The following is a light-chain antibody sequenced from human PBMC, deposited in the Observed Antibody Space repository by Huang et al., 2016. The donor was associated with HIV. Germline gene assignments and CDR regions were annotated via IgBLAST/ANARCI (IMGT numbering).Light chain of an antibody. V-gene: IGKV3-11*01. Sequence: EIVLTQSPATLSLSPGERATFSCRASQSVSGYLAWYQQKPGQAPRLLIYDASNRATGIPARFSGSGSGTDFTLTISSLEPEDFAVYYCQQRSKWPRTFGQGTKLEIK. CDR2: DAS. J-gene: IGKJ2*01. CDR1: QSVSGY. CDR3: QQRSKWPRT.